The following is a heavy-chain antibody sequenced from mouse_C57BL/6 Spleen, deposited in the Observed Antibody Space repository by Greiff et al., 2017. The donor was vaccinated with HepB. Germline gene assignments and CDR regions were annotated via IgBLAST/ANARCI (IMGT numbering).Heavy chain of an antibody. V-gene: IGHV7-3*01. CDR3: ARYLSTTVVAKEGWYFDV. Sequence: EVQGVESGGGLVQPGGSLSLSCAASGFTFTDYYMSWVRQPPGKALEWLGFIRNKANGYTTEYSASVKGRFTISRDNSQSILYLQMNALRAEDSATYYCARYLSTTVVAKEGWYFDVWGTGTTVTVSS. CDR1: GFTFTDYY. J-gene: IGHJ1*03. CDR2: IRNKANGYTT. D-gene: IGHD1-1*01.